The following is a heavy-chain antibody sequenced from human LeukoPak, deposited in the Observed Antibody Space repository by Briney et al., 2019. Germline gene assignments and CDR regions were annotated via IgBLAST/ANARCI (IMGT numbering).Heavy chain of an antibody. CDR1: GFTFRNYW. J-gene: IGHJ4*02. CDR2: INEGGNEK. Sequence: GGSLRLSCAASGFTFRNYWMSWVRQVPGKGLEWVVNINEGGNEKNYVDSVKGRFTASRDNAQNSLYLQMNSLRVEDTAVYYCARHPNSSWDYWGQGTLVTVSS. D-gene: IGHD6-13*01. CDR3: ARHPNSSWDY. V-gene: IGHV3-7*03.